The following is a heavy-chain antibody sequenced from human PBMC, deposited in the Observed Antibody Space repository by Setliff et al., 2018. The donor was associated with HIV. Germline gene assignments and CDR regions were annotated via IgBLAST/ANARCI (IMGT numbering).Heavy chain of an antibody. Sequence: GASVKVSCKASGDTFNNYAIGWVRQAPGQGLEWMGGILPVSGAANYAQKFQGRVTITADESTATFYMEMSTLRSEDTAVYYCVNLPFFYYYYMDVGGEGTPVTVSS. CDR2: ILPVSGAA. CDR1: GDTFNNYA. V-gene: IGHV1-69*13. J-gene: IGHJ6*03. CDR3: VNLPFFYYYYMDV.